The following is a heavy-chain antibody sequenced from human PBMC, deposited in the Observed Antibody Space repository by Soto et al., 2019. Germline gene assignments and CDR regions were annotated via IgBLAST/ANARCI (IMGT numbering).Heavy chain of an antibody. D-gene: IGHD2-8*01. J-gene: IGHJ6*02. CDR1: GYTFTGYY. CDR2: INPNSGGT. CDR3: ARSMLYGSGRHGSYYYGMDV. V-gene: IGHV1-2*04. Sequence: ASVKVSCKASGYTFTGYYMHWVRQAPGQGLEWMGWINPNSGGTNYAQKFQGWVTMTRDTSISTAYMELSRLRSDDTAVYYCARSMLYGSGRHGSYYYGMDVWGQGTTVTVSS.